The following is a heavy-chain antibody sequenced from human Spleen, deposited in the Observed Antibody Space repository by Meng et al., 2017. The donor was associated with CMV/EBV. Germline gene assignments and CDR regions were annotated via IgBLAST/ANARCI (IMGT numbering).Heavy chain of an antibody. CDR3: ARVKRYCTGGSCSSTGYYGMDV. CDR2: INPSGGST. V-gene: IGHV1-46*01. CDR1: GYTFTSYY. D-gene: IGHD2-15*01. J-gene: IGHJ6*02. Sequence: ASVKVSCKASGYTFTSYYMHWVRQAPGQGLEWMGIINPSGGSTSYAQKFQGRVTMTGDTSITTAYMELSRLRSDDMALYYCARVKRYCTGGSCSSTGYYGMDVWGQGTTVTVSS.